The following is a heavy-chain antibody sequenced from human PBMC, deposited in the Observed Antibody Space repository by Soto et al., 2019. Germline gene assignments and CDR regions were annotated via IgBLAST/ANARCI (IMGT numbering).Heavy chain of an antibody. Sequence: SETLSLTCTVSGGSISNSDYYWGWIRQPPGKELEWIGTIYYSGTTYFNPSLKSRVTISVDTSKNQFSLKLSPVTAADTAVYYCARLVYINYVGYYFDYWGQGTLVTVSS. CDR3: ARLVYINYVGYYFDY. CDR1: GGSISNSDYY. CDR2: IYYSGTT. D-gene: IGHD4-4*01. J-gene: IGHJ4*02. V-gene: IGHV4-39*01.